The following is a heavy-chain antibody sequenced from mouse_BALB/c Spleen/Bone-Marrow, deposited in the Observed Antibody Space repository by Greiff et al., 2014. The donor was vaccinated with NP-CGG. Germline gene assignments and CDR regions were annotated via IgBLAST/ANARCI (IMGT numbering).Heavy chain of an antibody. J-gene: IGHJ4*01. Sequence: EVQRVESGGGLVKVGESLKLSCAASGFTFSTYYMSWVRQTPEKRLELVAAIYTNDGSTYYPDTVKGRFAVSRDNAKNTLYLQMNSLKSEDTALYYCARRAFYALDYRGQGTSVTVSS. CDR2: IYTNDGST. CDR1: GFTFSTYY. CDR3: ARRAFYALDY. V-gene: IGHV5-6-2*01.